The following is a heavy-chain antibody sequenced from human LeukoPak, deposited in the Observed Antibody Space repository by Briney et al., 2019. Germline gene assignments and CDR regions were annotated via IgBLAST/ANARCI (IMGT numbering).Heavy chain of an antibody. CDR2: INPNSGGT. V-gene: IGHV1-2*02. J-gene: IGHJ5*02. Sequence: RASVKVSCKASGYTFTGDYMHWVRQAPGQGLEWMGWINPNSGGTNYAQKFQGRVTMTRDTSISTAYMELSRLRSDDTAVYYCARCTTASSGWCNWLDPWGQGTLVTVSS. CDR3: ARCTTASSGWCNWLDP. D-gene: IGHD3-22*01. CDR1: GYTFTGDY.